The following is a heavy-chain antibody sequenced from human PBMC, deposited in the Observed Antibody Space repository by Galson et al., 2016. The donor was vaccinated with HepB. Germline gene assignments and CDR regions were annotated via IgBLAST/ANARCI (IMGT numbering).Heavy chain of an antibody. Sequence: SLRLSCAASGFMFSSYAMHWVRQAAGKGLEWVAVISFDGSNKYYADSVRGRFTISRDNSKNTLYLQMNSLRAADTALYYCAKAGQYYYGSAMLAPEDYWGQGTPVTVSS. CDR3: AKAGQYYYGSAMLAPEDY. D-gene: IGHD3-10*01. CDR2: ISFDGSNK. CDR1: GFMFSSYA. V-gene: IGHV3-30*18. J-gene: IGHJ4*02.